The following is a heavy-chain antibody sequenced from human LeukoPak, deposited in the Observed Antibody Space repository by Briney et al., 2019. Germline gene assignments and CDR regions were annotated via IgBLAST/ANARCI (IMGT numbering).Heavy chain of an antibody. D-gene: IGHD6-13*01. CDR2: IRYDGSNK. J-gene: IGHJ4*02. CDR1: GFTFSSYG. V-gene: IGHV3-30*02. Sequence: GGSLRLSCAASGFTFSSYGMHWVRQAPGKGLEWVAFIRYDGSNKYYADSVKGRFTISRDNSRNTLFLQMSSLRVEDTAVYYCAKPHVMSVAAADTNWGQGTLVTVSS. CDR3: AKPHVMSVAAADTN.